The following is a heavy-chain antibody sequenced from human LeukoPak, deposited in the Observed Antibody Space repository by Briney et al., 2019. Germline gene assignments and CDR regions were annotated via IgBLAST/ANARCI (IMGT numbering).Heavy chain of an antibody. CDR1: GGTFSSYA. CDR2: IIPIFGTA. D-gene: IGHD3-3*01. Sequence: ASVKVSCKASGGTFSSYAISWVRQAPGHGLEWMGGIIPIFGTANYAQKFQGRVTITADESTSTAYMELSSLRSEDTAVYYCARSYSTLSGYYRPPLYYYYYGMDVWGQGTTVTVSS. J-gene: IGHJ6*02. V-gene: IGHV1-69*13. CDR3: ARSYSTLSGYYRPPLYYYYYGMDV.